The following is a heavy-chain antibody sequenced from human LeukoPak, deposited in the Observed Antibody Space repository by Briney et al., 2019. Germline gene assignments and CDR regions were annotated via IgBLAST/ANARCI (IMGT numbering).Heavy chain of an antibody. D-gene: IGHD2-15*01. CDR3: AMGGGSRYSALGC. CDR1: GSTFSNYA. V-gene: IGHV3-23*01. Sequence: PGGSLRLSCAASGSTFSNYAMSWVRQTPGRGLEWVSVIGGSGDSTYYADSVKGRFTISRDNFKNTLYLQMNSLRAEDTAVYYCAMGGGSRYSALGCLGQGTLVTVSS. J-gene: IGHJ4*02. CDR2: IGGSGDST.